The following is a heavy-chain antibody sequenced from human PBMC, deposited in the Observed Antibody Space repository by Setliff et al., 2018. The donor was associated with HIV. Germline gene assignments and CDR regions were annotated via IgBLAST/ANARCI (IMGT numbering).Heavy chain of an antibody. CDR1: GYSISIGYY. V-gene: IGHV4-38-2*02. J-gene: IGHJ4*02. D-gene: IGHD2-21*01. Sequence: SETLSLTCAVSGYSISIGYYWGWIRQPPGKGLEWIGEINHSGSTNYNPSLKSRVTISVDTSKNQFSLKLSSVTAADTAVYYCTRDLTGFGSIFKYWGQGTLVTVSS. CDR3: TRDLTGFGSIFKY. CDR2: INHSGST.